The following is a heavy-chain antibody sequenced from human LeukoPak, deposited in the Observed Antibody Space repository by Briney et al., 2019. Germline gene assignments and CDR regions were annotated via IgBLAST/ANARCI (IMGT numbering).Heavy chain of an antibody. CDR3: AREEYHCSSTSCYRSNDY. V-gene: IGHV1-2*02. CDR2: TNPNSGGS. CDR1: GYTFTGYY. Sequence: ASVKVSCKASGYTFTGYYMHWVRQAPGQGLEWMGWTNPNSGGSNYAQKFQGRVTVTRDTSISTAYMELSRLRSDDTAVYYCAREEYHCSSTSCYRSNDYWGQGTLVTVSS. D-gene: IGHD2-2*02. J-gene: IGHJ4*02.